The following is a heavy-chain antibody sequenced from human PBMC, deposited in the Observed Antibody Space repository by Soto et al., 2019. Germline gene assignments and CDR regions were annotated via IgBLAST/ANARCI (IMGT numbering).Heavy chain of an antibody. CDR1: GGSVSSRSHY. CDR2: DYQVGNN. V-gene: IGHV4-61*01. D-gene: IGHD3-16*02. J-gene: IGHJ4*02. Sequence: SETLSLTCTVSGGSVSSRSHYWGWIGQPPGMGLEWIGHDYQVGNNYYNPSLRSRVIISVDTSKNESSLKISPVTAADTAVYYCASDTNFYHYTASYHGAYYFDYWGQGNLVSVSS. CDR3: ASDTNFYHYTASYHGAYYFDY.